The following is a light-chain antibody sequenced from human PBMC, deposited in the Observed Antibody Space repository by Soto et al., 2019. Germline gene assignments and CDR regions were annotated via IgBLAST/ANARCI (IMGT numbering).Light chain of an antibody. CDR2: GNS. CDR3: QSYDSNLSVV. J-gene: IGLJ2*01. CDR1: SSNIGTGYD. V-gene: IGLV1-40*01. Sequence: QPVLTQPPSVSGAPGQRVTISCTGSSSNIGTGYDVHWYQQLPGTAPKLLIYGNSNRPSGVPDRFSGSKSGTSASLAITGRQAEDEADYYCQSYDSNLSVVFGGGTKQAVL.